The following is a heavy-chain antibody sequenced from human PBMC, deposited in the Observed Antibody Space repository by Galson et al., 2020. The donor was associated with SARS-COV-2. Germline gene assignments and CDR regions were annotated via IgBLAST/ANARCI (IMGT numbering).Heavy chain of an antibody. J-gene: IGHJ4*02. Sequence: ASETLSLTCTVSGASVSSGSYYWSWIRQPPGKGLEWIGYIYYSGSTDYNPSLKSRVTMSIDTSKNQFSLNLNSVTAADTAVYYCARDPGADYWGQGTLVTVSS. D-gene: IGHD1-26*01. CDR3: ARDPGADY. V-gene: IGHV4-61*01. CDR2: IYYSGST. CDR1: GASVSSGSYY.